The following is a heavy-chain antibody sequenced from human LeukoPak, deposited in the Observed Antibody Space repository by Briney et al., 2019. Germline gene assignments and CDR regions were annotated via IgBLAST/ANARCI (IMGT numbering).Heavy chain of an antibody. Sequence: ASVKVSCKASGYTFTGYYMHWVRQAPGQGLEWMGWINPNSGGTNYAQKLQGRVTMTRDTSISTAYMELSRLRSDDTAVYYCARDLRDRDYYYYYYMDVWGKGTTVTVSS. J-gene: IGHJ6*03. CDR2: INPNSGGT. CDR1: GYTFTGYY. D-gene: IGHD4-17*01. V-gene: IGHV1-2*02. CDR3: ARDLRDRDYYYYYYMDV.